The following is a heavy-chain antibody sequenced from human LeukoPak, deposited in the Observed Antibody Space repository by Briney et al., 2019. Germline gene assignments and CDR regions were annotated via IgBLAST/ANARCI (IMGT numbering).Heavy chain of an antibody. CDR1: GYAFTTNW. V-gene: IGHV5-51*01. D-gene: IGHD1-26*01. CDR2: IYPADSDT. J-gene: IGHJ4*02. CDR3: ARPGYSGSLEY. Sequence: GESLKISCKGSGYAFTTNWIGWVRQMPGKGLEWMGIIYPADSDTSYSPSFQGQVTISADKSISTAYLQWNSLKASDTAMYYCARPGYSGSLEYWGQGTLVTVSS.